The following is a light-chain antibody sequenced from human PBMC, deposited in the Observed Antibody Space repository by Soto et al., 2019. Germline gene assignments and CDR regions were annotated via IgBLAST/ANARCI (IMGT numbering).Light chain of an antibody. Sequence: EIVLTQSPANLSLSPGERVTLSCRASQSVSLHLAWYQQKPGQAPRLLIYDASNRATGVPGRFSGSGSGADFTLTISSLEPEDVAIYFCQQRRDWPLTFGGGTRVDIK. J-gene: IGKJ4*01. V-gene: IGKV3-11*01. CDR2: DAS. CDR3: QQRRDWPLT. CDR1: QSVSLH.